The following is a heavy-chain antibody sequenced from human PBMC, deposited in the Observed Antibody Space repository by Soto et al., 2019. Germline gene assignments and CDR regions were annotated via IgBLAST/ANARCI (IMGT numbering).Heavy chain of an antibody. D-gene: IGHD4-17*01. CDR1: GFTFSSFG. CDR3: ARGYGGADY. CDR2: IGYASSTI. Sequence: VRLVESGGGLVQPGGSLRLSCAASGFTFSSFGMNWVRQAPGKGLEWVSFIGYASSTIYYADSVKGRFTISRDNAKTSLYLQMNSLRDEDTAVYYCARGYGGADYWGQGTLVTVSS. J-gene: IGHJ4*02. V-gene: IGHV3-48*02.